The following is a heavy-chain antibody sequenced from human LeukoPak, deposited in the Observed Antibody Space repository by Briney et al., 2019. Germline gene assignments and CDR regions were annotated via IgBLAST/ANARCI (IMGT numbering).Heavy chain of an antibody. CDR2: IYHSGST. V-gene: IGHV4-30-2*02. CDR3: ARSRSGYSYDHAAFEI. Sequence: SETLSLTCAVSGGSISSGGYSWSWIRQPPGKGLEWIGYIYHSGSTYYNPSLKSRVTISVDRSKNQFSLKLYSVTAADTAVYYCARSRSGYSYDHAAFEIWGQGTMVTVSS. J-gene: IGHJ3*02. D-gene: IGHD5-18*01. CDR1: GGSISSGGYS.